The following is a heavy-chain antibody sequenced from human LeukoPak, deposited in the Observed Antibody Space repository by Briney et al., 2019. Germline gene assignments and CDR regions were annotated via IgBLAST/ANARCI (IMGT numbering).Heavy chain of an antibody. CDR2: ISGSGDST. V-gene: IGHV3-23*01. Sequence: GGSLRLSCAASGFTFSSYAMSWVRQAPGKGLEWVSAISGSGDSTYYADSVKGRFTISRDNSKNTLYLQMNSLRAEDTAVYYCAKCTTRNSHYPIDSWGQGTLVTVSS. CDR1: GFTFSSYA. J-gene: IGHJ5*01. D-gene: IGHD4-17*01. CDR3: AKCTTRNSHYPIDS.